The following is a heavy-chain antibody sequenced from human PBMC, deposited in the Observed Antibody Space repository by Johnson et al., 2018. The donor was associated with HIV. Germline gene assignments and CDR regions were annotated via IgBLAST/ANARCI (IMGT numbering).Heavy chain of an antibody. J-gene: IGHJ3*02. V-gene: IGHV3-66*02. CDR1: GFTVSSNY. D-gene: IGHD1-7*01. Sequence: MQLVESGGGLVQPGGSLRLSCAASGFTVSSNYMSWVRQAPGKGLEWVSVIYSGGSTYYADSVKGRFTISRDNSKNTLYLQMNSLRAEDTAVYYCAREDQNWNYDHAFEIWGQGTMVTVSS. CDR3: AREDQNWNYDHAFEI. CDR2: IYSGGST.